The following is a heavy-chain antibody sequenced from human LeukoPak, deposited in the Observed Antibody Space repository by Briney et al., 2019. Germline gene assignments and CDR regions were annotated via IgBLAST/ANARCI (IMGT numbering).Heavy chain of an antibody. CDR2: INTDGTVT. CDR3: ATKQWLAPPPDS. Sequence: PGGSLTLTCAASGCTFSKYWMLWVRQAAGKGLESVARINTDGTVTTYADYVKGRFTVSRDNADNTMFLQMNSVRDEDTAVYYCATKQWLAPPPDSWGQGTQVTVSS. CDR1: GCTFSKYW. D-gene: IGHD6-19*01. V-gene: IGHV3-74*01. J-gene: IGHJ4*02.